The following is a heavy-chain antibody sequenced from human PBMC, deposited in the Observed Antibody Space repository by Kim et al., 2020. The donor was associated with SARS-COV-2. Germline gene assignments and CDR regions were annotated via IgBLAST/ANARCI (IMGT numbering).Heavy chain of an antibody. CDR2: IDNTGSS. CDR1: GGSISTYH. Sequence: SETLSLTCTVSGGSISTYHWSWIRQPPGKGLEWIGYIDNTGSSDYNPSLKSRLTISLDTSKNQFSLRLTSVTAADTAVYYCARGGQIGMDAGGQGITVT. J-gene: IGHJ6*02. CDR3: ARGGQIGMDA. V-gene: IGHV4-59*01.